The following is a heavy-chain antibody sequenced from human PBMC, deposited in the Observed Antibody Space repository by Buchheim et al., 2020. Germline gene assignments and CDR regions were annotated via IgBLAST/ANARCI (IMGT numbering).Heavy chain of an antibody. CDR2: IYYSGST. Sequence: QVQLQESGPGLVKPSETLSLTCTVSGGSISSYYWSWIRQPPGKGLEWIGYIYYSGSTNYNPSLKSRVTISVDTSKNQFSLRLGSVTAGDTAVYYGGRGLGGGGYWFDPWGQGTL. D-gene: IGHD3-16*01. J-gene: IGHJ5*02. V-gene: IGHV4-59*01. CDR3: GRGLGGGGYWFDP. CDR1: GGSISSYY.